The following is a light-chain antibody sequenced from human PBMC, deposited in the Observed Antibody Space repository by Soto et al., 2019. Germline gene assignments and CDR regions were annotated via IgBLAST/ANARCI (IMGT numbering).Light chain of an antibody. V-gene: IGKV3-20*01. Sequence: EIVLTQSPVSLSLSPGDRATLSCRASQSVGHMFLAWFQQKPGQAPRLLIFDAYRRATGIPDRFSGSGSGTNFALTISRLEPEDFALYYCHQYASSFGTFGQGTKV. CDR1: QSVGHMF. CDR2: DAY. CDR3: HQYASSFGT. J-gene: IGKJ1*01.